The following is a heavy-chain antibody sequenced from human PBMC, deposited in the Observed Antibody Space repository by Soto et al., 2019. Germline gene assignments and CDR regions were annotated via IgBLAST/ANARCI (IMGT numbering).Heavy chain of an antibody. CDR1: GFTFSTYS. CDR3: AREGGLLTPFDY. J-gene: IGHJ4*02. Sequence: PGGSLRLSCAASGFTFSTYSVNWVRQAPGKGLEWVSSISITSSYIYHADSVKGRFTISRDNAKNSLYLQMNSLRAEDTAVYYYAREGGLLTPFDYWGQGTLVTVSS. V-gene: IGHV3-21*01. D-gene: IGHD3-22*01. CDR2: ISITSSYI.